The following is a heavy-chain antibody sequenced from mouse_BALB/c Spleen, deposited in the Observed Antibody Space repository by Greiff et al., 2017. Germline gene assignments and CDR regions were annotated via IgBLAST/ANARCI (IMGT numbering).Heavy chain of an antibody. CDR3: DALCGKGDMDY. CDR2: IDPENGDT. V-gene: IGHV14-4*02. D-gene: IGHD1-1*02. CDR1: GFNIKDYY. Sequence: VQLQQSGAELVRSGASVKLSCTASGFNIKDYYMHWVKQRPEQGLEWIGWIDPENGDTEYAPKFQGKATMTADTSSNTAYLQLSSLTSEDTAVYYCDALCGKGDMDYWGQGTSVTVSS. J-gene: IGHJ4*01.